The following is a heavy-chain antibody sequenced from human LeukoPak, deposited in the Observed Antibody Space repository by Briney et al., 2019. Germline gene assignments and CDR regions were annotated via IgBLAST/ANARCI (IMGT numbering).Heavy chain of an antibody. CDR2: ISGSGGST. V-gene: IGHV3-23*01. CDR1: GFTFSSYA. J-gene: IGHJ4*02. D-gene: IGHD1-26*01. Sequence: GGSLTLSCAASGFTFSSYAMIWVRQAPGKGLEWVSAISGSGGSTYYADSVKGRFTISRDNSKNTLYLQMNSLRADDTAVYYCAKDLRGSYLDYWGQGTLVTVSS. CDR3: AKDLRGSYLDY.